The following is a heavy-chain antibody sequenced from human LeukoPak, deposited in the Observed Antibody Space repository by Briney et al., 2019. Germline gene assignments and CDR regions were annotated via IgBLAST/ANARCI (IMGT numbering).Heavy chain of an antibody. CDR2: INPNSGGT. J-gene: IGHJ4*02. CDR3: ARGVVVVPAANHYDY. D-gene: IGHD2-2*01. Sequence: ASVKVSCKASGYTFTGYYMHWVRQAPGQGLEWMGWINPNSGGTSYAQKFQGRVTMTSDTSISTAYMELSRLRSDDTAVYYCARGVVVVPAANHYDYWGQGTLVTVSS. V-gene: IGHV1-2*02. CDR1: GYTFTGYY.